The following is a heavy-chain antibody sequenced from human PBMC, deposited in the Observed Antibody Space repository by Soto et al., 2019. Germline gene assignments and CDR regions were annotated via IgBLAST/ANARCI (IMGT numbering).Heavy chain of an antibody. V-gene: IGHV1-46*01. Sequence: QVQLVQSGAEVKKPGASVKVSCKASGYTFTSYYMHWVRQAPGQGLEWMGIINPSGGSTSYAQKFQGRVTMTRDTSTSTVYMELSCLRSEDTAVYYCARAPTDIVVVPAATGDYYYYGMDVWGQGTTVTVSS. CDR1: GYTFTSYY. D-gene: IGHD2-2*01. J-gene: IGHJ6*02. CDR3: ARAPTDIVVVPAATGDYYYYGMDV. CDR2: INPSGGST.